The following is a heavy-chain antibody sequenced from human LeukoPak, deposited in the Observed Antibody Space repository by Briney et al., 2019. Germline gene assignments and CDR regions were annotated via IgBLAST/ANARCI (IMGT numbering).Heavy chain of an antibody. CDR3: ARQLPAYYDFWSGSLDGYYYYMDV. V-gene: IGHV5-51*01. Sequence: GESLKISCKGSGYSFTSYWIGWVRQMPGKGLEWMGIIYPGDSDTRCSPSFQGQVTISADKSISTAYLQWSSLKASDTAMYYCARQLPAYYDFWSGSLDGYYYYMDVWGKGTTVTASS. J-gene: IGHJ6*03. CDR2: IYPGDSDT. CDR1: GYSFTSYW. D-gene: IGHD3-3*01.